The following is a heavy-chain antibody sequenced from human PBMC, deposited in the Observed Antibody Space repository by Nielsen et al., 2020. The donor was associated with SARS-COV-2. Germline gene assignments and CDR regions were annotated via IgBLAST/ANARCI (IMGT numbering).Heavy chain of an antibody. J-gene: IGHJ4*02. CDR1: GFTFSSYA. CDR3: ARAAQDDSSGYRDY. D-gene: IGHD3-22*01. V-gene: IGHV3-53*01. CDR2: IYSGGST. Sequence: GGSLRLSCAASGFTFSSYAMSWVRQAPGKGLEWVSVIYSGGSTYYADSVKGRFTISRDNSKNTLYLQMNSLRAEDTAVYYCARAAQDDSSGYRDYWGQGTLVTVSS.